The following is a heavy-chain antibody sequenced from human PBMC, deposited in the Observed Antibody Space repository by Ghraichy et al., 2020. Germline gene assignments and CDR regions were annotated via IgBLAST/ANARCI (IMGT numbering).Heavy chain of an antibody. D-gene: IGHD2-2*03. V-gene: IGHV4-34*01. Sequence: SETLSLTCAVYGGSFSGYYWSWIRQPPGKGLEWIGEINHSGSTNYNPSLKSRVTISVDTSKNQFSLKLSSVTAADTAVYYCARWILRAHRDGGNMDVWGKGTTVTVSS. J-gene: IGHJ6*03. CDR3: ARWILRAHRDGGNMDV. CDR2: INHSGST. CDR1: GGSFSGYY.